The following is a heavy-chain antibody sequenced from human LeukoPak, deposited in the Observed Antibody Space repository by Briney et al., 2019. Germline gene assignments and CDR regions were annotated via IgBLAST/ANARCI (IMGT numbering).Heavy chain of an antibody. CDR1: GFTFSSYA. V-gene: IGHV3-23*01. CDR2: ISGSGGST. CDR3: ARGFSPEDAFDL. J-gene: IGHJ3*01. Sequence: GGSLRLSCAASGFTFSSYAMSWVRQAPGKGLEWVSAISGSGGSTYYADSVKGRFTISRDNAKDTLYLQMDSLRAEDSAIYYCARGFSPEDAFDLWGQGTRVTVSS.